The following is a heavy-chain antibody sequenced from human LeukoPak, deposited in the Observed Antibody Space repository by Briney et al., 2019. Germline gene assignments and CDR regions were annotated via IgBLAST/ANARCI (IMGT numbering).Heavy chain of an antibody. CDR1: GFTFSSYE. CDR2: ISSSGSTI. J-gene: IGHJ4*02. D-gene: IGHD3-10*01. V-gene: IGHV3-48*03. CDR3: ARITMVRGVMNC. Sequence: GGSLRLSCAASGFTFSSYEMNWVRQAPGKGLEWVSYISSSGSTIYYADSVKVRFTISRDNAKNSLYLQMNSLRAEDTAVYYCARITMVRGVMNCWGQGTLVTVSS.